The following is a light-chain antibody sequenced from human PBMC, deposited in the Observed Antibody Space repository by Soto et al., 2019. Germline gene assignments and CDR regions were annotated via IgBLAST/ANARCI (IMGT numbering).Light chain of an antibody. CDR1: TSDVGTYNY. J-gene: IGLJ2*01. Sequence: QSALTQPASVSGSPGQSITISCTGTTSDVGTYNYVSWYQHHPDKAPKLIIFEVSNRPSGVSSRFSGSKSGNTASLTISGLQTEDEADYYCSSYTTNTHVLFGEGTKLTVL. CDR2: EVS. V-gene: IGLV2-14*01. CDR3: SSYTTNTHVL.